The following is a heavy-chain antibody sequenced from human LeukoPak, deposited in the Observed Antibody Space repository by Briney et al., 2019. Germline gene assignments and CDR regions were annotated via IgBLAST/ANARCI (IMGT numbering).Heavy chain of an antibody. Sequence: GGSLRLSCAVSGFTFSSYAMSWVRQAPGKGLEWVSNIKQDGSEKYYVDSVKGRFTISRDNAKNSLYLQMNSLRAEDTAVYYCAREGDYYDSSGYGYWCQGTLVTVSS. D-gene: IGHD3-22*01. J-gene: IGHJ4*02. CDR3: AREGDYYDSSGYGY. CDR1: GFTFSSYA. V-gene: IGHV3-7*01. CDR2: IKQDGSEK.